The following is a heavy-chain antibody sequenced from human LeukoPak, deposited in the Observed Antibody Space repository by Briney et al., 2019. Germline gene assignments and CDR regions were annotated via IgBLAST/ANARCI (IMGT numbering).Heavy chain of an antibody. CDR1: GFIVSSNY. V-gene: IGHV3-53*01. J-gene: IGHJ6*04. CDR3: AELGITMIGGV. CDR2: IYDTGST. D-gene: IGHD3-10*02. Sequence: GGSLRLSCAVSGFIVSSNYMNWVRQAPGKGLEWVSVIYDTGSTYYADSVKGRFTISRDNAKNSLYLQMNSLRAEDTAVYYCAELGITMIGGVWGKGTTVTISS.